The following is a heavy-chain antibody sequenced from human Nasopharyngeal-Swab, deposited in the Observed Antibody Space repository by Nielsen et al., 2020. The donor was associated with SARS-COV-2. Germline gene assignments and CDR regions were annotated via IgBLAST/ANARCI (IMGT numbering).Heavy chain of an antibody. CDR3: ARAKLVATDFDY. CDR1: GGSISSYY. V-gene: IGHV4-34*01. CDR2: INHSGST. D-gene: IGHD5-12*01. Sequence: SETLSLTCTVSGGSISSYYWSWIRQPPGKGLEWIGEINHSGSTYYNPSLKSRVTISVDTSKNQFSLKLSSVTAADTAVYYCARAKLVATDFDYWGQGTLVTVSS. J-gene: IGHJ4*02.